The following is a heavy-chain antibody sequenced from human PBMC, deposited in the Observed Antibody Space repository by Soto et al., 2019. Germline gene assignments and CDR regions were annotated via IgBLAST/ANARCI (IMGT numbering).Heavy chain of an antibody. Sequence: EVQLLESGGGLVQPGGSLRLSCAASGFTFSSYAMSWVRQAPGKGLEWVSAISGSGGSTYYADSVKGRFTISRDNSKNTLYLQMDSLRAEDTAVYYCAKDLLGYSGYIRRGYSYAGAFDIWGQGTMVTVSS. CDR2: ISGSGGST. CDR1: GFTFSSYA. D-gene: IGHD5-18*01. CDR3: AKDLLGYSGYIRRGYSYAGAFDI. J-gene: IGHJ3*02. V-gene: IGHV3-23*01.